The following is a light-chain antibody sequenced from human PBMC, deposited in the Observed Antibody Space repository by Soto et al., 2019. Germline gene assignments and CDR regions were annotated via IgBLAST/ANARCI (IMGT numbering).Light chain of an antibody. Sequence: ALTQSPGTLSLSPGERATLSCRASQTVTSNYLAWYQQKPGQAPRLLIYGASSIATDIPDRFSGSGSGTDFALTISRLEPEEFARYYCQQYDSLPVTFGQGTKVDSK. CDR1: QTVTSNY. CDR2: GAS. V-gene: IGKV3-20*01. J-gene: IGKJ2*01. CDR3: QQYDSLPVT.